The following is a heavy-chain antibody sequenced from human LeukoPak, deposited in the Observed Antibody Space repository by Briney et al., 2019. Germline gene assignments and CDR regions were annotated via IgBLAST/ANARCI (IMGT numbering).Heavy chain of an antibody. Sequence: GGSLRLSCVASGFMFSSYAMSWVRQAPGKGLGWVSSISGRGNKTYYADSVKGRFSISRDNSKNTLYLQMNSLRGEDTAVYYCAKDGIRAQANYDFPSVFWIDPWGQGALVTVSS. CDR3: AKDGIRAQANYDFPSVFWIDP. CDR1: GFMFSSYA. V-gene: IGHV3-23*01. CDR2: ISGRGNKT. D-gene: IGHD3/OR15-3a*01. J-gene: IGHJ5*02.